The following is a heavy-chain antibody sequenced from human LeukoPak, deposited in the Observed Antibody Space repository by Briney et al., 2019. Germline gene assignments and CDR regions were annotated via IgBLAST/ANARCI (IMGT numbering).Heavy chain of an antibody. CDR2: TNSGGTST. CDR3: AKQSYARSLGE. V-gene: IGHV3-23*01. D-gene: IGHD2-8*01. CDR1: GFPLSDFS. J-gene: IGHJ4*02. Sequence: SGSLRLSCAMSGFPLSDFSMSWVRQAPGKGLEWISTTNSGGTSTYYAECVKGRFTISRDNSKNTLYLQMRSLRVEDTAVYYCAKQSYARSLGEGGPGTLVSVSS.